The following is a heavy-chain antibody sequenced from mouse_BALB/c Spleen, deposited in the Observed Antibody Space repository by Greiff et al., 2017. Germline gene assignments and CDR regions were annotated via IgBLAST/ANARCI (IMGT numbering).Heavy chain of an antibody. J-gene: IGHJ2*01. CDR2: INPSNGGT. Sequence: VKLMESGAELVKPGASVKLSCKASGYTFTSYYMYWVKQRPGQGLEWIGEINPSNGGTNFNEKFKSKATLTVDKSSSTAYMQLSSLTSEDSAVYYCTTYGSSLDYWGQGTTLTVSS. CDR3: TTYGSSLDY. D-gene: IGHD1-1*01. CDR1: GYTFTSYY. V-gene: IGHV1S81*02.